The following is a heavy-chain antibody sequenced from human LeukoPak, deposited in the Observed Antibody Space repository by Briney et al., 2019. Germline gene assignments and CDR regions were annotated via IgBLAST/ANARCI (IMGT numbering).Heavy chain of an antibody. CDR2: ISSSGSAR. J-gene: IGHJ4*02. V-gene: IGHV3-11*01. CDR3: AKALAAAGLPYFDY. CDR1: GFTFSDYY. Sequence: PGGSLRLSCAASGFTFSDYYMSWIRQAPGKGLEWVSYISSSGSARYYADSVKGRFTISRDNSKNTLYLQMNSLRAEDTAVYYCAKALAAAGLPYFDYWGQGTLVTVSS. D-gene: IGHD6-13*01.